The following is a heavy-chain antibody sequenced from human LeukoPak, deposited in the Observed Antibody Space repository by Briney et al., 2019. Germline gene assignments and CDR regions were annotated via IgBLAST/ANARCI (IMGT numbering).Heavy chain of an antibody. CDR1: GYSFTSYW. V-gene: IGHV5-51*01. D-gene: IGHD5-18*01. CDR2: IYPGDSDT. CDR3: ARIPGGYSYGGPPGGMDV. J-gene: IGHJ6*02. Sequence: GESLKISCKGSGYSFTSYWIGWVRQMPGKGLEWMGIIYPGDSDTRYSPSFQGQVTISADKSISTAYLQWSSLKASDTAMYYCARIPGGYSYGGPPGGMDVWGQGTTVTVSS.